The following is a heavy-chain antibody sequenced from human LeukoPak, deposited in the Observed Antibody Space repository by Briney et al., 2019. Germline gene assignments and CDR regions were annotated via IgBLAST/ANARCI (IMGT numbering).Heavy chain of an antibody. CDR3: AKGANFDWLFTTFDY. V-gene: IGHV3-30-3*01. Sequence: GGSLRLSCAASGFTFSSYAMHWVRQAPGKGLEWVAVISYDGSNKYYADSVKGRFTISRDNSKNTLYLQMNSLRAEDTAVYYCAKGANFDWLFTTFDYWGQGTLVTVSS. CDR1: GFTFSSYA. J-gene: IGHJ4*02. CDR2: ISYDGSNK. D-gene: IGHD3-9*01.